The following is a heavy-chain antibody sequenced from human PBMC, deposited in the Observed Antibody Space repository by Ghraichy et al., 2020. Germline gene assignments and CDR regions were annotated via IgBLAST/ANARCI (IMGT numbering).Heavy chain of an antibody. CDR2: TYPADSDT. CDR1: GYSFASHW. CDR3: ARETYDSTGRGAFDI. V-gene: IGHV5-51*01. D-gene: IGHD3-22*01. Sequence: GESLNISCKGSGYSFASHWIGWVRQMPGKGLEWMGVTYPADSDTRYSPSFQGQVTISADESLSTAYLPWSSLKASDTAMYYCARETYDSTGRGAFDIWGQGTMVTVSS. J-gene: IGHJ3*02.